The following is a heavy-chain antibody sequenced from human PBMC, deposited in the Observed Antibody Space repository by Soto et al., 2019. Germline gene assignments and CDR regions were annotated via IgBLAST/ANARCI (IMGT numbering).Heavy chain of an antibody. J-gene: IGHJ2*01. CDR1: GYTFTSYY. D-gene: IGHD1-1*01. CDR2: INPSGGS. Sequence: QVQLVQSGAEVKKPGASVKVSCKASGYTFTSYYMHWVRQAPGQGLEWMGIINPSGGSSYAQKFQGRVTMTRDTSTSTVYMELSSVTSEDTAVYYCARDGIPPKGATGYWYFDLWGRGTLVTVSS. V-gene: IGHV1-46*03. CDR3: ARDGIPPKGATGYWYFDL.